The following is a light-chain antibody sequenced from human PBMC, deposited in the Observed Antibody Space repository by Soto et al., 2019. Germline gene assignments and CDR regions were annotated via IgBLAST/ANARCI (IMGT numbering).Light chain of an antibody. Sequence: EFVLTQSPGTLSLSPGERATLSCRASQSVSRKLAWYQQIPGQAPRLLIYDASNRAAATPARFSGSGAGTNFSLTISSLQSEDFAVYYCQQHDQLPPAFGQGTKVDIK. CDR1: QSVSRK. CDR3: QQHDQLPPA. J-gene: IGKJ1*01. CDR2: DAS. V-gene: IGKV3-15*01.